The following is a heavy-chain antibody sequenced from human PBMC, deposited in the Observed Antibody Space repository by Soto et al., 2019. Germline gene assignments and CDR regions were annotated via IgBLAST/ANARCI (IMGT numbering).Heavy chain of an antibody. CDR1: GASINNYY. Sequence: SETLSLTCTVSGASINNYYWSWIRQPPGKGLEWIGYIYYTGSTNYNPSLRTRVTISVDTSKNQLSLNLSSVTAADTAVYYCARGYCGSVSCPPDYWGQGTLVTVSS. D-gene: IGHD2-2*01. V-gene: IGHV4-59*01. CDR2: IYYTGST. CDR3: ARGYCGSVSCPPDY. J-gene: IGHJ4*02.